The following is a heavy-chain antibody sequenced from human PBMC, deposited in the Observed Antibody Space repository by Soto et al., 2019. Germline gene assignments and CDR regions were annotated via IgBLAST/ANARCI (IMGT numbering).Heavy chain of an antibody. Sequence: QVQLQESGPGLVKPSQTLSLTCTVSGGSISSGGYYWSWIRQHPGKGLEWIGYIYYSGSTYYNPSLQSRVTISVDTSKNQFSLKLSSVTAADTAVYYCARVLPAGVPGRTPNDYWGQGTLVTVSS. CDR3: ARVLPAGVPGRTPNDY. V-gene: IGHV4-31*03. CDR1: GGSISSGGYY. D-gene: IGHD3-10*01. J-gene: IGHJ4*02. CDR2: IYYSGST.